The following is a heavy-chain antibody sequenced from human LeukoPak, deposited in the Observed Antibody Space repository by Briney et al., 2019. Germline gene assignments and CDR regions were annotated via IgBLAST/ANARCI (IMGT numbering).Heavy chain of an antibody. Sequence: PGGSLRLSCAASGFTFSSYAIYWVRQAPGKGLEYVSGISSNGGSTYYANSVKGRFAVSRDNSKNTLYLQMGSLRAEDMAVYYCARGYDFWSGPEGYYFGYWGQGTLVTVSS. CDR3: ARGYDFWSGPEGYYFGY. CDR2: ISSNGGST. D-gene: IGHD3-3*01. V-gene: IGHV3-64*01. J-gene: IGHJ4*02. CDR1: GFTFSSYA.